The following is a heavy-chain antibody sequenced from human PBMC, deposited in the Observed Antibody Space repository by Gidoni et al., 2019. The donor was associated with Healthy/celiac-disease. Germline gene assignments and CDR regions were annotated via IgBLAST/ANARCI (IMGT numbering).Heavy chain of an antibody. CDR1: GSTFSSYW. V-gene: IGHV3-7*01. CDR2: IKQDGSEK. J-gene: IGHJ4*02. Sequence: EVQLVESGGGLVQPGGSRRLSCAASGSTFSSYWMSWVRQAPGKGLEWVANIKQDGSEKYYVDSVKGRFTISRDNAKNSLYLQMNSLRAEDTAVYYCARDRGAGAFDYWGQGTLVTVSS. CDR3: ARDRGAGAFDY. D-gene: IGHD3-10*01.